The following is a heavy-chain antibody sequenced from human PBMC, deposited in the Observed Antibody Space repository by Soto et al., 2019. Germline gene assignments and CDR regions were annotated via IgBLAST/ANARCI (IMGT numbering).Heavy chain of an antibody. V-gene: IGHV1-18*04. Sequence: QVRLVQSGAELKKPGASVKVSCKASGNPFISYAISWVRQAPGQGLEWMVRFSVYNGNTIYAQKFHDRLTVTTDTSTTTAYMELRSLTSDDTAVYYCVWSCTGGSCSDYWGQGTLVTVSS. J-gene: IGHJ4*02. CDR2: FSVYNGNT. CDR3: VWSCTGGSCSDY. CDR1: GNPFISYA. D-gene: IGHD2-15*01.